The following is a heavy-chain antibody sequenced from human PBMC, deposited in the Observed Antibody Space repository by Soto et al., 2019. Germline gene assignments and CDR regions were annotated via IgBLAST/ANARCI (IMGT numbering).Heavy chain of an antibody. CDR2: VSASGLNT. Sequence: PGGSLRLSCAASGFTFSTYAMAWVRQAPGKGLEWVSGVSASGLNTDYADPVKGRFYISRDNSKHTVSLHMNSLRAEDTALYYWAKDRPRRTSGYFFYYWGRGTRVTVS. CDR3: AKDRPRRTSGYFFYY. V-gene: IGHV3-23*01. D-gene: IGHD3-10*01. J-gene: IGHJ4*02. CDR1: GFTFSTYA.